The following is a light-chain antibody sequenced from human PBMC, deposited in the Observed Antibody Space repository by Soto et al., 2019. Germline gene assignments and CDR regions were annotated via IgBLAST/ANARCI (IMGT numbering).Light chain of an antibody. CDR2: EVT. CDR3: SSDAGNYNYV. CDR1: SSDVGGYDH. V-gene: IGLV2-8*01. J-gene: IGLJ1*01. Sequence: QSALTQPPSASGSPGQSVTIPCTGTSSDVGGYDHVSWYQQHPGKAPKLLIYEVTKRPAGVPDRFSGSKSGNTAPLTVSGLQAEDEADYFCSSDAGNYNYVFGTGTKVTVL.